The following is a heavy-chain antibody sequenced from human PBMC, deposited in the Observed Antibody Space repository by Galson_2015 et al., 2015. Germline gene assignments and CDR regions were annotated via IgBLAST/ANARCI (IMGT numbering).Heavy chain of an antibody. Sequence: QSGAEVKKPGESLKISCKGSGYSFTSYWIGWVRQMPGKGLEWMGIIYPGDSDTRYSLAFQGQVTISADKSISTAYLNWSSLKASDTAVYYCARLPSMDDAFDIWGQGTMVTVSS. CDR2: IYPGDSDT. CDR1: GYSFTSYW. J-gene: IGHJ3*02. V-gene: IGHV5-51*03. CDR3: ARLPSMDDAFDI.